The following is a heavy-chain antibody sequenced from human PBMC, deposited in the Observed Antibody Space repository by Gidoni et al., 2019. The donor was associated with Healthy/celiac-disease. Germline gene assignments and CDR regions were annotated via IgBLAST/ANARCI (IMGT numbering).Heavy chain of an antibody. J-gene: IGHJ5*02. D-gene: IGHD3-3*01. CDR1: GYTFTSYY. Sequence: QVQLVQSGAEVKKPGASVKVSCKASGYTFTSYYMHWVRQAPGQGLEWMGIINPSGGSTSYAQKFQGRVTMTRDTSTSTVYMELSSLRSEDTAVYYCARDRRGSITIFGVVTDNWFDPWGQGTLVTVSS. V-gene: IGHV1-46*01. CDR3: ARDRRGSITIFGVVTDNWFDP. CDR2: INPSGGST.